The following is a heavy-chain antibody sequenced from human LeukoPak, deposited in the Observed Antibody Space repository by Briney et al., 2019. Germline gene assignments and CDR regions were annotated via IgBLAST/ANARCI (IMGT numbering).Heavy chain of an antibody. V-gene: IGHV4-39*01. CDR3: ARHGDSSGSVTFDY. J-gene: IGHJ4*02. Sequence: SETLSLTCTVSGGSISSSSYYWGWIRQPPGKGLEWIGSIYYSGSTYYNPSLKSRVTISVDTSKNQFSLKLSSMTAADTAVYYCARHGDSSGSVTFDYWGQGTLVTVSS. CDR2: IYYSGST. CDR1: GGSISSSSYY. D-gene: IGHD3-22*01.